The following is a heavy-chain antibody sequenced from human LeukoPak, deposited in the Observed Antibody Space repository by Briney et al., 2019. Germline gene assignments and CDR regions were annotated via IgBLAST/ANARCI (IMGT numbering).Heavy chain of an antibody. CDR2: MSSSGIS. J-gene: IGHJ5*02. V-gene: IGHV4-61*10. Sequence: SETLSLTCTVSNGSISSDTYFWSWIRQPAGKGLERIGRMSSSGISTYSPSLKSRVTISVDTSKNQFSLKLNSVTAADTAVYYCARTTEDCSSTSCYQYWFDPWGQGTLVTVSS. CDR1: NGSISSDTYF. D-gene: IGHD2-2*01. CDR3: ARTTEDCSSTSCYQYWFDP.